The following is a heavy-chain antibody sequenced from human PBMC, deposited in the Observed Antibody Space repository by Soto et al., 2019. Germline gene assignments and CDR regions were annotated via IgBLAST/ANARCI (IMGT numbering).Heavy chain of an antibody. CDR2: IDPSDSYT. Sequence: PGESLKISCKGSGYSFNTYWITWVRQMPGKGLECIGRIDPSDSYTNYNPPFQGHVTISVDKSINTAYLQWSSLKASDTAMYYCARSGRSGTDVWGQGTTVTVSS. J-gene: IGHJ6*02. D-gene: IGHD3-10*01. CDR1: GYSFNTYW. CDR3: ARSGRSGTDV. V-gene: IGHV5-10-1*01.